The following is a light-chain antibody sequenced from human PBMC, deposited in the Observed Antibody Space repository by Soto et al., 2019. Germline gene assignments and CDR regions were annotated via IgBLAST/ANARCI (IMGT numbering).Light chain of an antibody. CDR2: GAS. CDR1: QSVSGNY. Sequence: ENVLTQSPSTLSLSPGERATLSCRASQSVSGNYLAWYQHKPGQAPRLLIYGASSRATGIADRFSGSGSGTDFTLTISRLEPEDFAVYYCHQYGSSPLPGGSPLPFGGGTKVEIK. V-gene: IGKV3-20*01. CDR3: HQYGSSPLPGGSPLP. J-gene: IGKJ4*01.